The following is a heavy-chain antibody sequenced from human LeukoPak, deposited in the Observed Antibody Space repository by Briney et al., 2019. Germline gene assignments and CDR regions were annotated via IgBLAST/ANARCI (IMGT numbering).Heavy chain of an antibody. J-gene: IGHJ6*02. CDR1: SGSFSGYY. Sequence: SETLSLTCAVYSGSFSGYYWSWLRQPPGKGLEWIGEINHSGSTNSNPSLKSRVTISVDTSKNQFSLKLSSVTAADTAVYYCASWCCGGDCPYYYNDIDVWGQGTTVTVSS. CDR3: ASWCCGGDCPYYYNDIDV. V-gene: IGHV4-34*01. CDR2: INHSGST. D-gene: IGHD2-21*02.